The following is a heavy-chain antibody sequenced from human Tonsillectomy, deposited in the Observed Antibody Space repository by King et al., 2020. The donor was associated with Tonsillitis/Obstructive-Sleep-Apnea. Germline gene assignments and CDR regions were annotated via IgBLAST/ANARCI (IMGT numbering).Heavy chain of an antibody. CDR2: IYYSGST. Sequence: LQLQESGPGLVKPSETLSLTCTVSGGSISSSSYYWGWIRQPPGKGLEWIGSIYYSGSTYYNPSLKSRVTISVDTSKNQFSLKLSSVTAADTSLYYCARQTSYYDAFDVWGQGTMVTVSS. V-gene: IGHV4-39*01. J-gene: IGHJ3*01. CDR3: ARQTSYYDAFDV. D-gene: IGHD1-26*01. CDR1: GGSISSSSYY.